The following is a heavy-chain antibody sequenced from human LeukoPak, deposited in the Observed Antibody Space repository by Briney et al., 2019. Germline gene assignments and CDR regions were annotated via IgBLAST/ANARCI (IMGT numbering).Heavy chain of an antibody. CDR3: ASRRGSNRPFDY. Sequence: PGGSLRHSCAASGFTFSTYSGNWIRQAPGKGQEWVSSISDDSNYIFYADSVKGRFTIPRDNAKNSLYLQMNSLTAEDSAVYYCASRRGSNRPFDYWGQGTLLTVSA. D-gene: IGHD1-26*01. V-gene: IGHV3-21*01. J-gene: IGHJ4*02. CDR2: ISDDSNYI. CDR1: GFTFSTYS.